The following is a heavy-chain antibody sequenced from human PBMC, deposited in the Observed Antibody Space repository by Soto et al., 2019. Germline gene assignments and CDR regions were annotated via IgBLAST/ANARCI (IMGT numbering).Heavy chain of an antibody. D-gene: IGHD2-21*02. CDR3: ARQRTTVVTQAYFDH. CDR1: GASVSTYY. Sequence: SETLSLTCTVSGASVSTYYWSWIRQPPGKGLEWIGSIYYSGSTYYNPSLKSRVTISIDTSKNQFSLKLSSVTATDTAVYYCARQRTTVVTQAYFDHWGQGALVTVS. CDR2: IYYSGST. J-gene: IGHJ4*02. V-gene: IGHV4-59*08.